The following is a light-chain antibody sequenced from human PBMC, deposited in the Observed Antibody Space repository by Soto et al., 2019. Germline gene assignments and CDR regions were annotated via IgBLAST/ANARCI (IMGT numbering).Light chain of an antibody. V-gene: IGKV1-5*03. Sequence: DVQMTQSPSTLSAFVGDRVTITCRASQHINNWLAWYQQRPGKAPKLLIYRASTLESGVPSRFSGSGSGTEFTLTISSLQPDDFATYYCQQYSTYGTFGQGTKVEIK. CDR2: RAS. J-gene: IGKJ1*01. CDR3: QQYSTYGT. CDR1: QHINNW.